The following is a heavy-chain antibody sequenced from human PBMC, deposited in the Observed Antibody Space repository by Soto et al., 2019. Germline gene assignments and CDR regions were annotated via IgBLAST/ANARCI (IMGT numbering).Heavy chain of an antibody. CDR1: GLTFNSYA. Sequence: EVQLLESGGGLVQPGGSLRLSCAASGLTFNSYAMTWVRQAPGRGLEWVSGVDGSGFTSYHADSVKGRFTISRDNSKNTLYLQMNSLRAKETAVYYCAKALGLYCGGDCFDAFDVWGQGAMVSVSS. CDR2: VDGSGFTS. V-gene: IGHV3-23*01. CDR3: AKALGLYCGGDCFDAFDV. J-gene: IGHJ3*01. D-gene: IGHD2-21*02.